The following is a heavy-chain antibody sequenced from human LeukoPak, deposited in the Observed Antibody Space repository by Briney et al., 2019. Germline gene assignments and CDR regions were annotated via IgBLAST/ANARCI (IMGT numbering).Heavy chain of an antibody. J-gene: IGHJ3*02. D-gene: IGHD2-8*02. CDR3: ATDRDPGGAFDI. CDR2: FDPEDGET. Sequence: ASVKVSYKVSGYTLTELSMHWVRQAPGKGLEWMGGFDPEDGETIYAQKFQGRVTMTEDTSTDTAYMELSSLRSEDTAVYYCATDRDPGGAFDIWGQGTMVTVSS. CDR1: GYTLTELS. V-gene: IGHV1-24*01.